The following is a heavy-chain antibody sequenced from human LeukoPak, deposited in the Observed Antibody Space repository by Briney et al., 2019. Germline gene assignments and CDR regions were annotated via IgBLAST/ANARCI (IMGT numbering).Heavy chain of an antibody. CDR3: ARDDFKAHYDSSGYSFDY. Sequence: SVKVSCKASGGTFSSYAISWVRQAPGQGLEWMGGIIPIFGTANYAQKFQGRVTITADESTSTVYMEPSSLRSEDTAVYYCARDDFKAHYDSSGYSFDYWGQGTLVTVSS. CDR2: IIPIFGTA. CDR1: GGTFSSYA. J-gene: IGHJ4*02. D-gene: IGHD3-22*01. V-gene: IGHV1-69*01.